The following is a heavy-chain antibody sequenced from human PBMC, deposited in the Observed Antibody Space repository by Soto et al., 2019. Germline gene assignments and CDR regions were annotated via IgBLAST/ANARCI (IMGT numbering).Heavy chain of an antibody. CDR1: GYTFTSYY. J-gene: IGHJ6*02. CDR3: ARDKSGDCSSTSCYTKGGMDV. Sequence: VASVKVSCKASGYTFTSYYMHWVRQAPGQGLEWMGIINPSGGSTSYAQKFQGRVTMTRDTSTSTVYMELSSLRSEDTAVYYCARDKSGDCSSTSCYTKGGMDVWGQGTTVTVS. D-gene: IGHD2-2*02. CDR2: INPSGGST. V-gene: IGHV1-46*01.